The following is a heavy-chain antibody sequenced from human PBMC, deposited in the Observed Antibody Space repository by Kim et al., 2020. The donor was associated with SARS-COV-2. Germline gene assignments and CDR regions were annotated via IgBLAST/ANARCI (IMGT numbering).Heavy chain of an antibody. CDR3: AREGTAMADLYYYYGMDV. D-gene: IGHD5-18*01. Sequence: GGSLRLSCAASGFTFSSYSMNWVRQAPGKGLEWVSSISSSSSYIYYADSVKGRFTISRDNAKNSLYLQMNSLRAEDTAVYYCAREGTAMADLYYYYGMDVWCQGTTVTVSS. V-gene: IGHV3-21*01. CDR2: ISSSSSYI. CDR1: GFTFSSYS. J-gene: IGHJ6*02.